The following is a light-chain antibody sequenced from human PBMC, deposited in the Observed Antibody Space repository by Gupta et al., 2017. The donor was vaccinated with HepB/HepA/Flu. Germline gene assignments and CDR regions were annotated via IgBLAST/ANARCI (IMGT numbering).Light chain of an antibody. CDR1: SSDIGTYNL. V-gene: IGLV2-23*02. J-gene: IGLJ2*01. CDR3: CSFAGSNSVV. CDR2: KVN. Sequence: QSALTQPASVSGSPGQSITISCTGTSSDIGTYNLVSWYQQHPGKAPKLILYKVNERPSGVSNRFSGSKYGNTASLTISGLQAEDEADYYCCSFAGSNSVVFGGGTKLTVL.